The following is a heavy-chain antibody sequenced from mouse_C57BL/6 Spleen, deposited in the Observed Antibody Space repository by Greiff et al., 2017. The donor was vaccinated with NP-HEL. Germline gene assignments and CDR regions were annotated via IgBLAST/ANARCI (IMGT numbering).Heavy chain of an antibody. Sequence: EVQGVESGEGLVKPGGSLKLSCAASGFTFSSYAMSWVRQTPEKRLEWVAYISSGGDYIYYADTVKGRFTISRDNARNTLYLQMSSLKSEDTAMYYCTRETGTEEFAYWGQGTLVTVSA. D-gene: IGHD4-1*01. CDR3: TRETGTEEFAY. J-gene: IGHJ3*01. CDR1: GFTFSSYA. V-gene: IGHV5-9-1*02. CDR2: ISSGGDYI.